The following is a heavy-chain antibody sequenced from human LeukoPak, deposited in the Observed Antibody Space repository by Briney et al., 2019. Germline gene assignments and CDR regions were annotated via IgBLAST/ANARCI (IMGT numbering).Heavy chain of an antibody. CDR2: IYYSGST. J-gene: IGHJ4*02. D-gene: IGHD3-9*01. CDR3: ARGETDYDILTGYPLSPPGFDY. CDR1: GGSISSGDYY. V-gene: IGHV4-30-4*01. Sequence: PSETLSLTCTVSGGSISSGDYYWSWIRQPPGKGLEWIGYIYYSGSTYYNPSLKSRVTISVDASKNQFSLKPSSVTAADTAVYYCARGETDYDILTGYPLSPPGFDYWGQGTLVTVSS.